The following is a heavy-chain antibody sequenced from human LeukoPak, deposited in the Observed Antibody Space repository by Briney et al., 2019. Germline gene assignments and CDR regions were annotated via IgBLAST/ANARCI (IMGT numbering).Heavy chain of an antibody. CDR1: GGSITIYY. CDR2: IYSSGTT. V-gene: IGHV4-4*07. CDR3: AGEVPAAITVVDV. J-gene: IGHJ6*04. D-gene: IGHD2-2*01. Sequence: SATLSLTCTVSGGSITIYYWSWIRQHAGEGLEWVGRIYSSGTTNYNPSLKSRVTISVDKSKNQLSLNLTSVTAADTAVYYCAGEVPAAITVVDVWGKGTTVTVSS.